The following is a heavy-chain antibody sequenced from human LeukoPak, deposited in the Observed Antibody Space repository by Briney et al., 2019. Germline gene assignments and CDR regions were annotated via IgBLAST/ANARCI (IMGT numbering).Heavy chain of an antibody. Sequence: GRSLRLSCAASGFTFSSYGMHWVRQAPGKGLDWVAVIWYDGSNKYYADSVKGRFTISRDNSKNTLYLQMNSLRAEDTAVYYCARDYLDWYFDLWGRGTLVTVPS. CDR1: GFTFSSYG. J-gene: IGHJ2*01. V-gene: IGHV3-33*01. CDR3: ARDYLDWYFDL. CDR2: IWYDGSNK.